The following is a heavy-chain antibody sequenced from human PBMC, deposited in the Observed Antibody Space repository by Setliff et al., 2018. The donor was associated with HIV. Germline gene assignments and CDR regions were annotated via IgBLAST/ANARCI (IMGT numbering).Heavy chain of an antibody. J-gene: IGHJ4*02. CDR1: GFTFSNYW. V-gene: IGHV3-7*01. CDR3: ARDSGTVVGATGPGY. Sequence: GGSLRLSCTASGFTFSNYWIIWVRQAPGKGLEWVANINQDGGEKYYLDSVKGRFTISRDNAKNSLYLQMSSLRADDTGVYYCARDSGTVVGATGPGYWGQGTLVTVSS. CDR2: INQDGGEK. D-gene: IGHD1-26*01.